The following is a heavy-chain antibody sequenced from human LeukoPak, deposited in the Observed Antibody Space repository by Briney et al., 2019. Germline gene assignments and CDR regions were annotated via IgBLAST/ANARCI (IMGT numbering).Heavy chain of an antibody. CDR1: GFSFTSYE. D-gene: IGHD4-17*01. J-gene: IGHJ3*01. Sequence: PGGSLRLSCAASGFSFTSYEMNWVRQAPGKGLEWVSVISDSGGDLYYADSVKGRFTISRDNSRNTLYLQMNSLRVEDTAVYYCAKERTVTTRGNAFDFWGQGTLITVSS. CDR2: ISDSGGDL. V-gene: IGHV3-23*01. CDR3: AKERTVTTRGNAFDF.